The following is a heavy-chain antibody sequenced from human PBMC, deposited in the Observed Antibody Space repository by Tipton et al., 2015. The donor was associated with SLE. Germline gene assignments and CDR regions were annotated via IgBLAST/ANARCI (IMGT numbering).Heavy chain of an antibody. D-gene: IGHD1-26*01. Sequence: SLRLSCAASGFTFSSYAMHWVRQAPGKGLEWVAVISYDGSNKYYADSVKGRFTISRDNSKNTLYLQMNSLRAEDTAVYYCARGPPLMEWERNWFDPWGQGTQVTVSS. CDR3: ARGPPLMEWERNWFDP. CDR2: ISYDGSNK. V-gene: IGHV3-30*04. J-gene: IGHJ5*02. CDR1: GFTFSSYA.